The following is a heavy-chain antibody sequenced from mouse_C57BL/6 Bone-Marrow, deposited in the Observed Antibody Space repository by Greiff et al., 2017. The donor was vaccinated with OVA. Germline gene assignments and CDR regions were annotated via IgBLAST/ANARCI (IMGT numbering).Heavy chain of an antibody. D-gene: IGHD1-1*01. V-gene: IGHV5-4*01. Sequence: EVKLEESGGGLVKPGGSLKLSCAASGFTFSSYAMSWVRQTPEKRLEWVATISDGGSYTYYPDNVKGRFTISRDNAKNNLYLQMSHLKSEDTAMYYCAREGDGSSGMAYAGQGNLVTVTA. J-gene: IGHJ3*01. CDR1: GFTFSSYA. CDR2: ISDGGSYT. CDR3: AREGDGSSGMAY.